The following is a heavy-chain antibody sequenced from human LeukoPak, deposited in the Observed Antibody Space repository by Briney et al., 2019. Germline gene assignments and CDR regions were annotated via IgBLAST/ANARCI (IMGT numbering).Heavy chain of an antibody. CDR3: VSASGLFEDH. D-gene: IGHD1-26*01. J-gene: IGHJ4*02. Sequence: GGSLRLSCTASGFTVRSNYMKWVRQAPGKGLEWVSVIYNDGNTYYAASVKGRFTISRDNSKNTVYLQMNSLRAEDTALYYCVSASGLFEDHWGQGTLVTVSS. CDR2: IYNDGNT. CDR1: GFTVRSNY. V-gene: IGHV3-53*01.